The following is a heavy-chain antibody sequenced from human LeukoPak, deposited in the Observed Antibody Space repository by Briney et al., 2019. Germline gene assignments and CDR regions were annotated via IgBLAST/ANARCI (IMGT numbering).Heavy chain of an antibody. Sequence: GGSLRLSCAASGFTISSYAMHWVRQAPGKGLEWVAVISYDGSNKYYADSVKGRFTISRDNSKNTLYLQMNSLRAEDTAVYYCARVRGLYCSSTSCADSDAFDIWGQGTMVTVSS. CDR2: ISYDGSNK. V-gene: IGHV3-30-3*01. CDR3: ARVRGLYCSSTSCADSDAFDI. D-gene: IGHD2-2*01. J-gene: IGHJ3*02. CDR1: GFTISSYA.